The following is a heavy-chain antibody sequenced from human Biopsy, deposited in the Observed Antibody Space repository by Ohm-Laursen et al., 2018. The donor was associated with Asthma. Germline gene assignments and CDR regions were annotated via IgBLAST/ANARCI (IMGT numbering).Heavy chain of an antibody. V-gene: IGHV1-24*01. Sequence: SSVKVSCNVSGYSLTDLSMHWVRQAPGQGLEWMGGHDHEEGGTVNARRFQGRVTMTEDTSTDTAYMELSSLSSDDTAVYYCASDFPKDYVRYNFQFWGQGALVTVSS. D-gene: IGHD4-17*01. CDR2: HDHEEGGT. CDR1: GYSLTDLS. CDR3: ASDFPKDYVRYNFQF. J-gene: IGHJ4*02.